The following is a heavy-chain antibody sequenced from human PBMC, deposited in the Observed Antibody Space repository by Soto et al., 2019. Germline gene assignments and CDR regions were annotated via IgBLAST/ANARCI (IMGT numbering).Heavy chain of an antibody. Sequence: QVQLQESGPGLIKGSQTLTLTCTVSGGSISSGGYYWSWIRQHPGKGLEWIGYTYNSANTYQSRSLHRRVSKSADTSKNQFSLNLSSVAAADTAMYYCARLSSSGWPIDSWGQGTLVTVSS. CDR1: GGSISSGGYY. V-gene: IGHV4-31*03. CDR2: TYNSANT. D-gene: IGHD6-19*01. J-gene: IGHJ4*02. CDR3: ARLSSSGWPIDS.